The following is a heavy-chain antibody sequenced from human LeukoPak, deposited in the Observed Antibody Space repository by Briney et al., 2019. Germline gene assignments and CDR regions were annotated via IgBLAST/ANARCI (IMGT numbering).Heavy chain of an antibody. V-gene: IGHV3-9*01. J-gene: IGHJ1*01. CDR3: ARDGGYYDSSGYIIDPYFQH. CDR1: GFTFDDYA. CDR2: ISWNSGSI. Sequence: GGSLRLSCAASGFTFDDYAMHWVRQAPGKGLEWVSGISWNSGSIGYADSVKGRFTISRDNAKNSLYLQMNSLRAEDTAVYYCARDGGYYDSSGYIIDPYFQHWGQGTLVTVSS. D-gene: IGHD3-22*01.